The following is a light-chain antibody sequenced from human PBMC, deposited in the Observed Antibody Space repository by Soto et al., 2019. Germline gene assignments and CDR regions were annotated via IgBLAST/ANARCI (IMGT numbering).Light chain of an antibody. CDR2: GNS. CDR1: SSNIGAGYD. V-gene: IGLV1-40*01. Sequence: QLVLTQPPSVSGAPGQRVTISCTGSSSNIGAGYDVHWYQQLPGTAPKLLIYGNSNRPSGVPDRFSGSKSGTSASLAITGLQAEDEADYYRQSYDSTLSGSGFGGGTKLTVL. J-gene: IGLJ3*02. CDR3: QSYDSTLSGSG.